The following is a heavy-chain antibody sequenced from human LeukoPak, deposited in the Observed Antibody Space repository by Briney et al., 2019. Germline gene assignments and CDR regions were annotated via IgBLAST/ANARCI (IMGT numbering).Heavy chain of an antibody. CDR2: INSDGSST. V-gene: IGHV3-74*01. CDR3: ARGVNDILTGYYFDY. CDR1: GFTFSSYA. J-gene: IGHJ4*02. D-gene: IGHD3-9*01. Sequence: QPGRSLRLSCAASGFTFSSYAMHWVRQAPGKGLVWVSRINSDGSSTSYADSVKGRFTISRDNAKNTLYLQMNSLRAEDTAVYYCARGVNDILTGYYFDYWGQGTLVTVSS.